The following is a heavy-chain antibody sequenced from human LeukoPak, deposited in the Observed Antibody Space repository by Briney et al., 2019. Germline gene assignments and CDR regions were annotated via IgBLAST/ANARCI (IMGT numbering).Heavy chain of an antibody. J-gene: IGHJ6*03. CDR2: IIPILGIA. V-gene: IGHV1-69*02. D-gene: IGHD6-13*01. CDR1: GGTFSSYT. Sequence: SVKVCCKASGGTFSSYTISWVRQAPGQGLEWMGRIIPILGIANYAQKFQGRVTITADKSTSTAYMELSSLRSEDTAVYYCARKSSSSLQNYYYMDVWGKGTTVTVSS. CDR3: ARKSSSSLQNYYYMDV.